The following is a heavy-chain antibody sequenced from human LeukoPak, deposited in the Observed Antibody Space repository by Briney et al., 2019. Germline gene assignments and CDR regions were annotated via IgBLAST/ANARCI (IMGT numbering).Heavy chain of an antibody. J-gene: IGHJ4*02. V-gene: IGHV3-30*02. D-gene: IGHD3-10*01. CDR2: IRYDGGNK. CDR1: GFTFSSYG. Sequence: GGSLRLSCAASGFTFSSYGIHWVRQAPGKGLEWVAFIRYDGGNKYYADSVKGRFTISRDSSKNTLYLHMHSLRADDTALYYCAKDLHGAFDYWGQGILVTVSS. CDR3: AKDLHGAFDY.